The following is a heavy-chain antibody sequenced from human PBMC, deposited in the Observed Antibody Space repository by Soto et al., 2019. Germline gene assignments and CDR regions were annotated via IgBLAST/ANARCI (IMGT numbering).Heavy chain of an antibody. Sequence: EVDLVESGGGLVQSGGSLRLSCAASGFTFRNYGMNWVRQAPGKGLEWVSYIGIGSSTKYYADSVKGRFTISRDNAKNSRYLQMNSLRAEDTAVYYCARDQLYYNDISGRPLNAFDVWGQGTMVTVSS. CDR2: IGIGSSTK. CDR1: GFTFRNYG. J-gene: IGHJ3*01. V-gene: IGHV3-48*01. D-gene: IGHD3-22*01. CDR3: ARDQLYYNDISGRPLNAFDV.